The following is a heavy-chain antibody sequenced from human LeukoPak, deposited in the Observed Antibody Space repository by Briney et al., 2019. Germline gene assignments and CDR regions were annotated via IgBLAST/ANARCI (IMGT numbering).Heavy chain of an antibody. V-gene: IGHV3-30*02. Sequence: GGSLRLSCGASGFTFSSYGMHWVRQAPGKGLEWVAFIRYDGRNKYYAESVKGRFTISRDNSKNTLYLQMNSLRAEDTAVYYCAKDSARKSIVGSTTRGVNDYWGQGTLVTVSS. CDR1: GFTFSSYG. CDR2: IRYDGRNK. D-gene: IGHD1-26*01. J-gene: IGHJ4*02. CDR3: AKDSARKSIVGSTTRGVNDY.